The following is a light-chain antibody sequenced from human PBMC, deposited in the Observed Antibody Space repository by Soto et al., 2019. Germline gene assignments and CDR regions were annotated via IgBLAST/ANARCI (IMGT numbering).Light chain of an antibody. V-gene: IGKV1-8*01. CDR1: QGISSY. Sequence: AIRMTQSPSSLSASTGDRVTITCRASQGISSYLAWYQQKPGKAPKLLIYAASTLQSEVLSRFTGSGYGTDVTLTISCLQSEDFATYYCQQEYSYRRLTFGGGNKVEI. CDR3: QQEYSYRRLT. CDR2: AAS. J-gene: IGKJ4*01.